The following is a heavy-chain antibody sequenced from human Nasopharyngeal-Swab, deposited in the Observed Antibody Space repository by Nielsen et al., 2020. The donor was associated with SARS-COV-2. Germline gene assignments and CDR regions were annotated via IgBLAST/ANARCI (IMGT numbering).Heavy chain of an antibody. V-gene: IGHV3-30*04. J-gene: IGHJ4*02. D-gene: IGHD4-17*01. CDR2: ISYDGSNK. CDR3: ARDPGYGDYEIY. Sequence: GESLKISCAASGFTFSSYAMHWVRQAPGKGLEWVAVISYDGSNKYYADSVKGRFTISRDNSKNTLYLQMNSLRAEDTAVYYCARDPGYGDYEIYWGQGTRVTVSS. CDR1: GFTFSSYA.